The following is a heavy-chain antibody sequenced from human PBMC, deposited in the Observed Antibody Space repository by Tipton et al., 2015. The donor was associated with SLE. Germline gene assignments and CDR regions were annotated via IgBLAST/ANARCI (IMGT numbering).Heavy chain of an antibody. J-gene: IGHJ6*03. D-gene: IGHD3-10*01. Sequence: TLSLTCAVYGGSFSGYYWSWIRQPPGKGLEWIGEINHSGSTNYNPSLKSRVTISVDTSKNQFSLKLSSVTAADTAVYYCARASPMVRGVIPYYYYMDVWGKGTTVTVSS. CDR3: ARASPMVRGVIPYYYYMDV. CDR2: INHSGST. V-gene: IGHV4-34*01. CDR1: GGSFSGYY.